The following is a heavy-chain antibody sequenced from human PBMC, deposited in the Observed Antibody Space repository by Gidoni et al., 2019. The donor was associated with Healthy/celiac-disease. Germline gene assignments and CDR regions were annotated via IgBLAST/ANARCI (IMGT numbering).Heavy chain of an antibody. CDR1: GFTFSSYA. D-gene: IGHD2-15*01. CDR2: ISGSGGST. CDR3: AKVERSGGTRYMDV. Sequence: EVQLLESGGGLVQPGGSMRLSCAASGFTFSSYAMSWVRQAPGKGLEWVSAISGSGGSTYYADSVKGRFTISRDNSKNTLYLQMNSLRAEDTAVYYCAKVERSGGTRYMDVWGKGTTVTVSS. V-gene: IGHV3-23*01. J-gene: IGHJ6*03.